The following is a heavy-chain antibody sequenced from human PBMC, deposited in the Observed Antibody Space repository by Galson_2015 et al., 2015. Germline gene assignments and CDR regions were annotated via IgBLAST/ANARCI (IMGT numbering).Heavy chain of an antibody. CDR3: AREPGYGDRTLDI. CDR2: INSRSATM. J-gene: IGHJ4*03. CDR1: GFTFTTYS. D-gene: IGHD4-17*01. V-gene: IGHV3-48*02. Sequence: SLRLSCAASGFTFTTYSMNWVRQAPGKGLEWLSYINSRSATMYYADSVKGRFTISRDNAKNSVYLQMNSLRDDDTAVYYCAREPGYGDRTLDIWGQGTPVPVAS.